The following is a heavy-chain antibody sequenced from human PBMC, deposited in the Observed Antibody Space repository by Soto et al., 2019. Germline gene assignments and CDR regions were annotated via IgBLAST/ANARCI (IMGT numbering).Heavy chain of an antibody. CDR2: ISAYNGNT. V-gene: IGHV1-18*01. CDR1: GYTFTSYG. Sequence: ASVKVSCKASGYTFTSYGISWVRQAPGQGLEWMGWISAYNGNTNYAQKLQGRVTMTTDTSTSTAYMELRSLRSDDTAVYYCARYGSGSYYTRYYYCGMDVWGQGTTVTVSS. J-gene: IGHJ6*02. CDR3: ARYGSGSYYTRYYYCGMDV. D-gene: IGHD3-10*01.